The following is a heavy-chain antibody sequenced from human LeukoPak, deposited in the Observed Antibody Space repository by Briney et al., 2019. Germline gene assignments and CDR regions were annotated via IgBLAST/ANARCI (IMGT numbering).Heavy chain of an antibody. V-gene: IGHV3-21*01. J-gene: IGHJ5*02. D-gene: IGHD3-10*01. CDR2: ISSSSSYI. Sequence: GGSLRLSCAASGFTFSSYSMNWVRQAPGKGLEWVSSISSSSSYIYYADSVKGRFTISRDNAKNSLYLQMNSLRAEDTAVYYCARVSSMVRGGPNWFDPWGQGTLVTVSS. CDR3: ARVSSMVRGGPNWFDP. CDR1: GFTFSSYS.